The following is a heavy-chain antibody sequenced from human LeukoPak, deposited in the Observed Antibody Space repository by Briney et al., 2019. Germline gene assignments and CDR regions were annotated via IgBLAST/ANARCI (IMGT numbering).Heavy chain of an antibody. CDR1: GASISTSDDY. D-gene: IGHD1-26*01. CDR3: ARDPPGGKWDLPLFDF. Sequence: SETLSLTCTVSGASISTSDDYWGWIRQPPGKGLEWIGSLSYSGSPYYNPSLKTRVTISVDTSKNQFSLKLSSVTAADTAVYYCARDPPGGKWDLPLFDFWGQGTLVTVSS. V-gene: IGHV4-39*07. J-gene: IGHJ4*02. CDR2: LSYSGSP.